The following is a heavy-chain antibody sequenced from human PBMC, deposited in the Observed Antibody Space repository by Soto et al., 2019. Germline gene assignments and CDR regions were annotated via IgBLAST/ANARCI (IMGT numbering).Heavy chain of an antibody. CDR1: GFTFSSYS. CDR2: ISSSSSYI. Sequence: GGSLRLSCAASGFTFSSYSMNWVRQAPGKGLEWVSSISSSSSYIYYADSVKGRFTISRDNAKNSLYLQMNSLRAEDTAVYYCARDLEQQPATHWGQGTLVTVSS. J-gene: IGHJ4*02. D-gene: IGHD6-13*01. CDR3: ARDLEQQPATH. V-gene: IGHV3-21*01.